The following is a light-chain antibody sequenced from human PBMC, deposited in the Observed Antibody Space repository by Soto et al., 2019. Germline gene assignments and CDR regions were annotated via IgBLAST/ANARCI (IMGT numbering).Light chain of an antibody. V-gene: IGKV1-9*01. Sequence: DIQLTQSPSSLSASVGDRVTITCRASQGISSYLAWYQQIPGKAPNLLIYAASTLQSGVPSRFSGSGAGTEFTLTISSLQPEDCATYYCQHLNSFPLTFGGGNKVEI. CDR2: AAS. CDR1: QGISSY. J-gene: IGKJ4*01. CDR3: QHLNSFPLT.